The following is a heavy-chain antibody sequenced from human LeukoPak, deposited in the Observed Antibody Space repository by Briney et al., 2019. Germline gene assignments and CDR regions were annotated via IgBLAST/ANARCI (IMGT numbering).Heavy chain of an antibody. CDR2: IIPIFGTA. J-gene: IGHJ2*01. D-gene: IGHD4-17*01. CDR3: ARDIDGDPTYWYFDL. CDR1: GGTFSSYA. V-gene: IGHV1-69*13. Sequence: GASVKVSCKASGGTFSSYAISWVRQAPGQGLEWMGGIIPIFGTANYAQKFQGRVTITADESTSTAYMELSSLRSEDTAVYYCARDIDGDPTYWYFDLRGRGTLVTVSS.